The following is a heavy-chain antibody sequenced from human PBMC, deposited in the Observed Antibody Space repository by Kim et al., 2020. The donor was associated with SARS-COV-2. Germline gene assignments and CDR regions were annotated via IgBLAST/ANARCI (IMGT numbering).Heavy chain of an antibody. Sequence: GGSLRLSCAASGFTFSSYGMHWVRQAPGKGLEWVAVISYDGSNKYYADSVKGRFTISRDNSKNTLYLQMNSLRAEDTAVYYCARVGWIQLWLDYWGQGTLVTVSS. CDR1: GFTFSSYG. CDR2: ISYDGSNK. V-gene: IGHV3-33*05. D-gene: IGHD5-18*01. CDR3: ARVGWIQLWLDY. J-gene: IGHJ4*02.